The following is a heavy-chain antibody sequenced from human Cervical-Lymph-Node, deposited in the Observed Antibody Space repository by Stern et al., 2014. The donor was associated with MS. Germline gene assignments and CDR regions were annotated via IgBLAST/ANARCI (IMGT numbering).Heavy chain of an antibody. J-gene: IGHJ5*02. D-gene: IGHD6-13*01. Sequence: VQLEESGPGLVRPSQTLSLTCTVSGGSISSGGFYWSWIRQHPGKGLEWIGYIYYSGSTYYNPSLKSRVTISVDTSKNQFSLKVSSVTVADTAVYHCARVIVGSSWESGRSNWFDPWGQGTLVTVSS. CDR3: ARVIVGSSWESGRSNWFDP. V-gene: IGHV4-31*03. CDR2: IYYSGST. CDR1: GGSISSGGFY.